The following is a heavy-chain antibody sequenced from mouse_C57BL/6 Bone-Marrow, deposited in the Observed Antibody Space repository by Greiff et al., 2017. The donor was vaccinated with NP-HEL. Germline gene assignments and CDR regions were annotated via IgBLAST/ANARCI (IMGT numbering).Heavy chain of an antibody. D-gene: IGHD1-1*01. V-gene: IGHV1-81*01. Sequence: VKLMESGAELARPGASVKLSCKASGYTFTSYGISWVKQRTGQGLEWIGEIYPRSGNTYYNEKFKGKATLTADKSSSTAYMELRSLTSEDSAVYFCARWNYYGSSFVVYFDYWGQGTTRTVSS. CDR1: GYTFTSYG. J-gene: IGHJ2*01. CDR3: ARWNYYGSSFVVYFDY. CDR2: IYPRSGNT.